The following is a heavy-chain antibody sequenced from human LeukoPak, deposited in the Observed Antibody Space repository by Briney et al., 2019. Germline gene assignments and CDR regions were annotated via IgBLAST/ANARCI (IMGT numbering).Heavy chain of an antibody. V-gene: IGHV1-2*02. D-gene: IGHD3-22*01. J-gene: IGHJ4*02. CDR1: GYTFTGYY. Sequence: AASVKVSCKASGYTFTGYYMHWVRQAPGQGLEWMGWINPNSGGTNYAQKFQGRVTMNRDTSISTAYMELSRLRSDDTAVYYCARDFVRYYDSSGYYYGYWGQGTLVTVSS. CDR3: ARDFVRYYDSSGYYYGY. CDR2: INPNSGGT.